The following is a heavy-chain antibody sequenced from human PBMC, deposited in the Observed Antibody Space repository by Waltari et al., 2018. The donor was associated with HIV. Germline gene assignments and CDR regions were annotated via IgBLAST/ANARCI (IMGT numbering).Heavy chain of an antibody. Sequence: EVQLVESGGGLVKPGGSLRLSCAASGFTFSSYAMNWVRQSPEKGLEWVSTISSHSSYIYYADSVKGRFAISRDNAKNSVYLQMDSLRAEDTAIYYCARGDDWHDGGGDYWGQGTLVTVSS. V-gene: IGHV3-21*02. J-gene: IGHJ4*02. CDR1: GFTFSSYA. CDR2: ISSHSSYI. CDR3: ARGDDWHDGGGDY. D-gene: IGHD1-1*01.